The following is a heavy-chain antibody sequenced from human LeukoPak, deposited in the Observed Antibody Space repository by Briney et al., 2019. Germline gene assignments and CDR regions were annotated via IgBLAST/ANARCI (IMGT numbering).Heavy chain of an antibody. D-gene: IGHD3-22*01. CDR1: GFTFSSYG. CDR3: AKGDDSTPWY. Sequence: PGGSLRLSCAASGFTFSSYGMHWVRQAPGKGLEWVAFIRYDGSNKYYADSVKGRFTLSRDNSKNTLYLQMNSLRAEDTAVYYCAKGDDSTPWYWGQGTLVTVSS. CDR2: IRYDGSNK. J-gene: IGHJ4*02. V-gene: IGHV3-30*02.